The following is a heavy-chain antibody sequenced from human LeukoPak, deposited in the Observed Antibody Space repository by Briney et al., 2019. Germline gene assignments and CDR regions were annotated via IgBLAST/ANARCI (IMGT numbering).Heavy chain of an antibody. CDR2: IKSDGTTT. Sequence: GGALRLSCAASGFTFSTYWMHWVRQAPGKGRVWVALIKSDGTTTSYADSVKGRFDISRDNAKNTLYLQMNSLRAEDTAVYYCAREGSDYDVDYWGQGTLVTVSS. J-gene: IGHJ4*02. CDR3: AREGSDYDVDY. D-gene: IGHD5-12*01. CDR1: GFTFSTYW. V-gene: IGHV3-74*01.